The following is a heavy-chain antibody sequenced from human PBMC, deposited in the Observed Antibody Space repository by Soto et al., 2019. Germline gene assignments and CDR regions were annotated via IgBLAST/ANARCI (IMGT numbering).Heavy chain of an antibody. J-gene: IGHJ3*02. CDR3: AEEGLSSIADRPGSASLVQGDAFDI. V-gene: IGHV3-30*18. Sequence: QVQLVESGGGVVQPGRSLRLSCAASGFTFSSYGMHWVRQAPGKGLEWVAVISYDGSNKYYADSVKGRFTISRDNSKNTLYLQMNSLRAEDTAVYYCAEEGLSSIADRPGSASLVQGDAFDIWGQGTMVTVSS. D-gene: IGHD6-6*01. CDR2: ISYDGSNK. CDR1: GFTFSSYG.